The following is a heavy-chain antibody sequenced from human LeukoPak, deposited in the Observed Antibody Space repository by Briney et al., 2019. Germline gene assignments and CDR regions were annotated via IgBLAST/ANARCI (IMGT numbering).Heavy chain of an antibody. V-gene: IGHV4-4*07. CDR3: ARKDGDY. J-gene: IGHJ4*02. D-gene: IGHD6-6*01. CDR2: IYTSGST. Sequence: SETLSLTCAVSGASITSFHWTWFRQPAGRGLEWIGLIYTSGSTLYNPSLQSRVAMSVDVTKNQLSLKLNHVTAADAATYYCARKDGDYWGQGTLVTVSS. CDR1: GASITSFH.